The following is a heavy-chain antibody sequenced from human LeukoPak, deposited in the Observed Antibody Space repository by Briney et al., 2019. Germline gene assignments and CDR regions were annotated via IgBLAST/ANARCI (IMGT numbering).Heavy chain of an antibody. CDR3: ARKAWDNWYFDL. D-gene: IGHD1-26*01. V-gene: IGHV2-26*01. CDR1: GFSLSNTGMA. Sequence: SGPVLVKPTETLTLTCTVSGFSLSNTGMAVSWIRQPPGKALEWLAQIFSNDEKSYTTSLQSRLTISKDTSKSQVVLTMTNMDSVDTATYYCARKAWDNWYFDLWGRGTLVTVSS. J-gene: IGHJ2*01. CDR2: IFSNDEK.